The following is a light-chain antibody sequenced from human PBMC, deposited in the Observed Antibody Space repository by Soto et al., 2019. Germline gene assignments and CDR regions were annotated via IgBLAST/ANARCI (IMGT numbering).Light chain of an antibody. CDR2: AAA. V-gene: IGKV3-20*01. CDR1: QSVYNRY. Sequence: EIVWTQSPGTLSLSPGERSTPSCRASQSVYNRYLAWYQQKPGQTPRHLINAAANRATGVPDRFSGSGSGTDFTLTISRLEPEDFAVYYCQQYGSPPHTFGQGTKVEI. J-gene: IGKJ2*01. CDR3: QQYGSPPHT.